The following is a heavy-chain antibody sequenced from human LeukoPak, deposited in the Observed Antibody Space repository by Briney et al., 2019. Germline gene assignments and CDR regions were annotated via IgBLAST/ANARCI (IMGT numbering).Heavy chain of an antibody. CDR3: AKGGSGWYPYYYGMDV. CDR2: ISYDGSNK. V-gene: IGHV3-30-3*01. D-gene: IGHD6-19*01. J-gene: IGHJ6*02. CDR1: GFTFSTYA. Sequence: GGSLRLSCAASGFTFSTYAMHWVRQAPGKGLEWVAVISYDGSNKYYADSVKGRFTISRDNSKNTLYVQMNSLRAEDTAVYYCAKGGSGWYPYYYGMDVWGQGTTVTVSS.